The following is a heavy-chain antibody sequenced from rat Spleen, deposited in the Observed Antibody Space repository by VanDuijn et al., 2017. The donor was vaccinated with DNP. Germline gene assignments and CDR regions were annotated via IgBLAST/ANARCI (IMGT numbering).Heavy chain of an antibody. CDR1: GYSITSHY. CDR2: ISYSGST. V-gene: IGHV3-1*01. J-gene: IGHJ2*01. Sequence: EVQLQESGPGLVKPSQSLSLTCSVTGYSITSHYWGWIRQFPGNKMVYIGHISYSGSTHYNPSLKSRISITRDTSKNQFFLQLNSVTTEDTATYYCARWSTFFDYWGQGVMVTVSS. D-gene: IGHD3-1*01. CDR3: ARWSTFFDY.